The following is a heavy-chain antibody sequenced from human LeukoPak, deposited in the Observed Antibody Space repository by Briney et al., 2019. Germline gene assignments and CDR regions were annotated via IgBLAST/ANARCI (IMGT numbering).Heavy chain of an antibody. CDR3: ARLGIAVAGSYYYYYMDV. CDR2: IKQDGSEK. D-gene: IGHD6-19*01. V-gene: IGHV3-7*01. Sequence: PGGSLRLSCAASGFTFSSYWMSWVRQAPGKGLEWVANIKQDGSEKYYVDSVKGRFTISRDNAKNSLYLQMNSLRAEDTAVYYCARLGIAVAGSYYYYYMDVWGKGTTVTVSS. J-gene: IGHJ6*03. CDR1: GFTFSSYW.